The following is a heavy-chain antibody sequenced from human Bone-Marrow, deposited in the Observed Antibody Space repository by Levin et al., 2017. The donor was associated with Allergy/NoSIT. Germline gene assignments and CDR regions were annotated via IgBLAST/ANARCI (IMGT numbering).Heavy chain of an antibody. CDR2: INPKSGDT. J-gene: IGHJ4*02. V-gene: IGHV1-2*02. Sequence: ASVKVSCKASGYIFTDYFIHWVRQAPGQGLEWLGWINPKSGDTNYAQKFQGRVTMTRDTSIRKVYMELSNLRSDDTAVYYCAREDTDYWGQGTLVSVSS. CDR3: AREDTDY. CDR1: GYIFTDYF. D-gene: IGHD3-10*01.